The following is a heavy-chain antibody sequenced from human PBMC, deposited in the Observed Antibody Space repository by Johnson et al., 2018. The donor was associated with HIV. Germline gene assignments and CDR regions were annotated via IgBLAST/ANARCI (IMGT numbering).Heavy chain of an antibody. CDR3: ARAKVARGAEGWAFDI. J-gene: IGHJ3*02. CDR2: INSDGSST. D-gene: IGHD3-10*01. CDR1: GFTFSSYW. Sequence: VQLVESGGGLVQPGGSLRLSCVASGFTFSSYWMHWVRQAPGKGLVWVSRINSDGSSTSYADSVKGRFTISRDDSKNTLYLQMNNLKTEYTAVYYCARAKVARGAEGWAFDIWGQGTMVTVSS. V-gene: IGHV3-74*02.